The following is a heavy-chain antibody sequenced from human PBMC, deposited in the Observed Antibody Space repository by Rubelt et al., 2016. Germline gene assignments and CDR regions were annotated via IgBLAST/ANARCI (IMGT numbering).Heavy chain of an antibody. J-gene: IGHJ4*02. CDR3: ATGYSSGWYVAY. V-gene: IGHV1-3*01. CDR1: GYSFTTYS. Sequence: QVQLVQSGAEVKKPGASVKVSCKAAGYSFTTYSIHWVRQAPGQRLEWMGWINAGNGNTKYSQKFQGRVTMTRDTVASTAYMELSSLRSEDTAIYYCATGYSSGWYVAYWGQGTLVTVSS. CDR2: INAGNGNT. D-gene: IGHD6-19*01.